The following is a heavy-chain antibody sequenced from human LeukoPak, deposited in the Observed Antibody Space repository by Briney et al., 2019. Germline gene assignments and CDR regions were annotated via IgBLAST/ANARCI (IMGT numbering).Heavy chain of an antibody. CDR2: IHHSGST. CDR3: ARTSYDSGDHYFDY. D-gene: IGHD4-17*01. V-gene: IGHV4-31*03. Sequence: SGTLSLTCTVSGVSITSDDYYWSWIRQHPGMGLEWIGYIHHSGSTYYNPSLKSRVSMSVDSSKNQFSLNLSFVTAADTTVYYCARTSYDSGDHYFDYWGQGALVTVSS. CDR1: GVSITSDDYY. J-gene: IGHJ4*02.